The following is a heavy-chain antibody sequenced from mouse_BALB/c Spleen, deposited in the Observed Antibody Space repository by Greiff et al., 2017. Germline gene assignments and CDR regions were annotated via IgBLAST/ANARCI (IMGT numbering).Heavy chain of an antibody. V-gene: IGHV5-12-2*01. CDR3: ARRGNYGSSYAMDY. Sequence: EVKLVESGGGLVQPGGSLKLSCAASGFTFSSYTMSWVRQTPEKRLEWVAYISNGGGSTYYPDTVKGRFTISRDNAKNTLYLQMSSLKSEDTAMYYCARRGNYGSSYAMDYWGQGTSVTVSS. D-gene: IGHD1-1*01. J-gene: IGHJ4*01. CDR2: ISNGGGST. CDR1: GFTFSSYT.